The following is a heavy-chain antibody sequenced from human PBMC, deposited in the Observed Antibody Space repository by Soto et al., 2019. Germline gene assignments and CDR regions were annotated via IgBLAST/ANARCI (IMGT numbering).Heavy chain of an antibody. D-gene: IGHD1-26*01. Sequence: QVTLKESGPVLVKPTETLTLTCTVSGFSLSNARMGVSWIRQPPGKALEWLAHIFSNDEKSYSTSLKSRLTTSKDPSESQVVLTMTNLDPVDSATYYWARHGRGVGDRPLDYWGQGTLVTVSS. V-gene: IGHV2-26*01. CDR1: GFSLSNARMG. CDR2: IFSNDEK. CDR3: ARHGRGVGDRPLDY. J-gene: IGHJ4*02.